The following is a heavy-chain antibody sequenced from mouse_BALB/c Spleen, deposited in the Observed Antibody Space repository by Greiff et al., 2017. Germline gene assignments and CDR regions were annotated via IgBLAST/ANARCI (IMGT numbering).Heavy chain of an antibody. Sequence: DVQLVESGGGLVKPGGSLKLSCAASGFTFSDYYMYWVRQTPEKRLEWVATISDGGSYTYYPDSVKGRFTISRDNAKNNLYLQMSSLKSEDTAMYYCASPATGAMDYWGQGTSVTVSS. D-gene: IGHD1-2*01. CDR1: GFTFSDYY. J-gene: IGHJ4*01. CDR3: ASPATGAMDY. V-gene: IGHV5-4*02. CDR2: ISDGGSYT.